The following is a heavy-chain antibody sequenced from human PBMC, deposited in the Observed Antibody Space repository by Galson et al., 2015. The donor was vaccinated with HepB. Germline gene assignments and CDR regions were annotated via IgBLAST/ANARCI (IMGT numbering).Heavy chain of an antibody. J-gene: IGHJ6*02. V-gene: IGHV5-51*01. D-gene: IGHD6-6*01. CDR3: ARRSSSAAGGRGLDA. CDR2: FYPGDSDT. Sequence: QSGAEVKKPGDSLTISCKGSGYTFTNYWIAWGRQMPGKGLEWMGIFYPGDSDTRYSPSFQGQVTISADKSISTAYLQWSSLKASDTAVYYCARRSSSAAGGRGLDAWGQGTTVTVSS. CDR1: GYTFTNYW.